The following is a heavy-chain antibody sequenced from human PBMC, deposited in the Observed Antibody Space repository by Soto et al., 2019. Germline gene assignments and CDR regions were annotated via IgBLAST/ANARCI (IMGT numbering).Heavy chain of an antibody. J-gene: IGHJ4*02. CDR2: IYYSGST. V-gene: IGHV4-59*08. D-gene: IGHD6-19*01. CDR3: ASSGGAVAFNDY. CDR1: GGSISSYY. Sequence: TSETLSLTCTVSGGSISSYYWSWIRQPPGKGLEWIGYIYYSGSTNYNPSLKSRVTISVDTSKNQFSLKLSSVTAADTAVYYCASSGGAVAFNDYWGQGTLVTVSS.